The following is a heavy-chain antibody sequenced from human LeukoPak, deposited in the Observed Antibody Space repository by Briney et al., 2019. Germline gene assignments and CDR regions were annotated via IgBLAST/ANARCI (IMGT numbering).Heavy chain of an antibody. CDR3: ARMTTVTYWSFDL. J-gene: IGHJ2*01. Sequence: TSETLSLTCTVSGGSISSYYWSWIRQPPGKGLECIGYIYYSGSTNYNPSLKSRVTISVDTSKNQFSLELSSVTAADTAVYYCARMTTVTYWSFDLWGRGTLVTVSS. CDR1: GGSISSYY. D-gene: IGHD4-11*01. V-gene: IGHV4-59*01. CDR2: IYYSGST.